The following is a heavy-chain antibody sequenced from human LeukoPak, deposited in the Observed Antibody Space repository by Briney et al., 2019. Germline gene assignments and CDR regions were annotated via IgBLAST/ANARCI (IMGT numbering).Heavy chain of an antibody. J-gene: IGHJ6*02. V-gene: IGHV4-59*01. Sequence: SETLSLTCTVSGGSISSYYWSWIRQPPGKGLEWIGYIYYSGSTNYNPSLKSRVTISVDTSKNQFSLKLSSVTAVDTAVYYCARARQPYYYYGMDVWGQGTTVTVSS. CDR1: GGSISSYY. CDR2: IYYSGST. D-gene: IGHD5-18*01. CDR3: ARARQPYYYYGMDV.